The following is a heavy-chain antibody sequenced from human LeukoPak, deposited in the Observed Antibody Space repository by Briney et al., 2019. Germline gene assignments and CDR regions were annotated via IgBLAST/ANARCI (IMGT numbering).Heavy chain of an antibody. CDR2: ISGGDDST. J-gene: IGHJ4*02. CDR3: AKVAVRGGEGDY. CDR1: GFTFSSYA. D-gene: IGHD3-10*01. Sequence: GGSLRLSCAASGFTFSSYAMTWVRQAPGRGLEWVSSISGGDDSTYYADSVKGRFTISRDNSKNTLYLQMNSLRAEDTALYYCAKVAVRGGEGDYWGQGTLVTVSS. V-gene: IGHV3-23*01.